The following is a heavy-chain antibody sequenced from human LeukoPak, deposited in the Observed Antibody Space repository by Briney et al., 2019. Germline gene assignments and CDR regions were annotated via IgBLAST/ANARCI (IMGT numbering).Heavy chain of an antibody. CDR3: AKGLSFDWLFIDYFDY. J-gene: IGHJ4*02. V-gene: IGHV3-23*01. Sequence: QPGGSLRLSCAASGFTFSSYWMSWVRQTPGKGLEWVSAISGSGGSTYYADSVKGRFTISRDNTKNTLYLQMNSLRAEDTAVYYCAKGLSFDWLFIDYFDYWGQGTLVTVSS. CDR2: ISGSGGST. D-gene: IGHD3-9*01. CDR1: GFTFSSYW.